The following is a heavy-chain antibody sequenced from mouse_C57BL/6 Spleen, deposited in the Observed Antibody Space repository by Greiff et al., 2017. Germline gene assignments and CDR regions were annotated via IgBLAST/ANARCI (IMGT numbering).Heavy chain of an antibody. CDR1: GFNIKDYY. V-gene: IGHV14-1*01. CDR2: IDPENGDT. J-gene: IGHJ1*03. D-gene: IGHD1-1*01. Sequence: EVQLQQSGAELVRPGASVKLSCTASGFNIKDYYMHWVKQRPEQGLEWIGRIDPENGDTEYAPKFQGKATMTADTSSNTAYLQLSSLTSEDAAVYYCATELLVGYFDVWGTGPTVTVAS. CDR3: ATELLVGYFDV.